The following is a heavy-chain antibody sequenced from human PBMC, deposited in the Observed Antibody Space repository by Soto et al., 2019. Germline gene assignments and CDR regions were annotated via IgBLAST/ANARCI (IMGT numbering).Heavy chain of an antibody. J-gene: IGHJ6*02. CDR1: GYTFTTYG. D-gene: IGHD3-16*01. CDR3: AREGEMPYYFNGRDV. CDR2: ISGYNGNT. V-gene: IGHV1-18*01. Sequence: QVQLVQSGAEVKKPGASVKVSCKSSGYTFTTYGISWVRQAPGQGLEWMGWISGYNGNTKYAQKFQGRVTMTTDTSTSTAYVDLRSLRAADTACYYWAREGEMPYYFNGRDVWGQGTTGTFYS.